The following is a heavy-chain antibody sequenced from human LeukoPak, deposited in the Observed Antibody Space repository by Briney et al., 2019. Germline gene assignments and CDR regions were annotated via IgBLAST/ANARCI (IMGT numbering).Heavy chain of an antibody. J-gene: IGHJ4*02. D-gene: IGHD3-22*01. CDR1: GGTFSSYA. Sequence: SVKVSCKASGGTFSSYAISWVRQAPGQGLEWMGRIIPILGIANYAQKFRGRVTITADKSTSTAYMELSSLRSEDTAVYYCARNPGYYDSSGYYYGDYWGQGTLVTVSS. CDR3: ARNPGYYDSSGYYYGDY. CDR2: IIPILGIA. V-gene: IGHV1-69*04.